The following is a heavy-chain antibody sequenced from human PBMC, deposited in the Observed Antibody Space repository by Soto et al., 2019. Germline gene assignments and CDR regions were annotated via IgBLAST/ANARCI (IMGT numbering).Heavy chain of an antibody. CDR3: AREYFIGSGWYNWFDP. CDR1: GYTFTGYY. D-gene: IGHD6-19*01. CDR2: INPNSGGT. Sequence: ASVKVSCKASGYTFTGYYMHWVRQAPGQELEWMGWINPNSGGTNYAQKFQGRVTMTRDTSISTAYMELSRLRSDDTAVYYCAREYFIGSGWYNWFDPWGQGTLVTVSS. V-gene: IGHV1-2*02. J-gene: IGHJ5*02.